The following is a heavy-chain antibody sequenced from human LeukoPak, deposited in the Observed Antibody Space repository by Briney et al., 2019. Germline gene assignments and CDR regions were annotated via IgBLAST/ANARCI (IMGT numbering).Heavy chain of an antibody. D-gene: IGHD3-10*01. J-gene: IGHJ5*02. CDR1: GGSFSGYY. V-gene: IGHV4-34*01. CDR2: INHSGST. Sequence: SETLSLTCAVYGGSFSGYYWSWVRQPPGKGLEWVGEINHSGSTNYNPSLKSRVTISVDTSKNQFSLKLSSVTAADTAVYYCARDRILWFGEQFDPWGQGTLVTVSS. CDR3: ARDRILWFGEQFDP.